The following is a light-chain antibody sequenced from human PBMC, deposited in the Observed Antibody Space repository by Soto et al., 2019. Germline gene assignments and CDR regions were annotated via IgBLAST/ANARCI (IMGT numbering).Light chain of an antibody. CDR1: QSVSSS. Sequence: EIVMTQSPATLSVSPGDRATLSCRASQSVSSSYAWYQQIPGQAPRLLLYDASTRATVIQARFGGSGSGTEFTLTISSLQYEDFAVYYCQQYNNWPPLTFGGGTKVELK. CDR2: DAS. V-gene: IGKV3-15*01. J-gene: IGKJ4*01. CDR3: QQYNNWPPLT.